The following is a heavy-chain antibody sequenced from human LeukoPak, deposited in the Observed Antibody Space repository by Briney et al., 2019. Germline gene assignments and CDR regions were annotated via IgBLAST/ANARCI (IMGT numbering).Heavy chain of an antibody. J-gene: IGHJ5*02. CDR2: IHHTGST. D-gene: IGHD3-10*01. Sequence: PSETLSLTCSVSSYSISSGYYWGWIRQPPGKGLEWIGSIHHTGSTYYNPSLKSRVTISVDTSKNQFSLKLRSVTAADTAVYYCAREVLSMVRGVIPKEAWGWFDPWGQGTLVTVSS. CDR3: AREVLSMVRGVIPKEAWGWFDP. V-gene: IGHV4-38-2*02. CDR1: SYSISSGYY.